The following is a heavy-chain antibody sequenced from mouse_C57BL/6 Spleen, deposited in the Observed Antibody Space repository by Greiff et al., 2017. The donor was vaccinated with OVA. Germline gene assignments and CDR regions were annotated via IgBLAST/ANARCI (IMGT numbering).Heavy chain of an antibody. J-gene: IGHJ2*01. CDR2: IYPGSGST. CDR1: GYTFTSYW. Sequence: QVQLQQPGAELVKPGASVRMSCKASGYTFTSYWITWVKQRPGQGLEWIGDIYPGSGSTNYNEKFKSKATLTVDTSSSTAYMQLSSLTSEDSAVYYCARGITTVVARQYYFDYWGQGTTLTVSS. V-gene: IGHV1-55*01. CDR3: ARGITTVVARQYYFDY. D-gene: IGHD1-1*01.